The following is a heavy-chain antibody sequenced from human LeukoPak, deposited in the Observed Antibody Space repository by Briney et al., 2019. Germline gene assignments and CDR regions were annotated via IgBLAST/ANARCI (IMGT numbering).Heavy chain of an antibody. D-gene: IGHD3-3*01. V-gene: IGHV4-59*02. Sequence: SETLSLTCTVSEASVSSHYWSWIRQPPGKGLEWIGYVSYSGGTNYNPSLKSRVTISLDTSKDQFSLRLNSVTAADTAVYYCARLSTYYDFWSPLDYWGQGTLVTVSS. J-gene: IGHJ4*02. CDR3: ARLSTYYDFWSPLDY. CDR2: VSYSGGT. CDR1: EASVSSHY.